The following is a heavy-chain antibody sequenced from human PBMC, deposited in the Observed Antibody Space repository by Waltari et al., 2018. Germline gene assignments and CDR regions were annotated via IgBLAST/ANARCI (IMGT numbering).Heavy chain of an antibody. V-gene: IGHV1-69-2*01. Sequence: EVQLVQSGAEVKKPGATVKSSCKASGYIFRNYYMHWLRQAPGKGREWMGRVDPAGGKTSYPDMFRGIIILSTHRPTRTVFMAVTSLTSYDASVYYCATSGMDLSGVTINCFDPWGQGTLLTVS. CDR3: ATSGMDLSGVTINCFDP. CDR1: GYIFRNYY. J-gene: IGHJ5*02. CDR2: VDPAGGKT. D-gene: IGHD3-9*01.